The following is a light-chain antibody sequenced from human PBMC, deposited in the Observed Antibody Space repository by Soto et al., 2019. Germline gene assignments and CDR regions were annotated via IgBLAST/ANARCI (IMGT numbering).Light chain of an antibody. CDR2: GAS. CDR1: QSVSSSY. Sequence: EIVLTQSPGNLSLSPGERATLSSRASQSVSSSYLAWYQQKPGQAPRLLIYGASSRATGIPDRFSGSGSGTDFTLTISRLEPEDFAVYYCQQYGSSPRTFGQGTKVEIK. J-gene: IGKJ1*01. V-gene: IGKV3-20*01. CDR3: QQYGSSPRT.